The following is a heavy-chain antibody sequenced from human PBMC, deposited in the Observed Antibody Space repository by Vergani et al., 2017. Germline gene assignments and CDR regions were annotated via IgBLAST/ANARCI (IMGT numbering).Heavy chain of an antibody. Sequence: QVQLVQSGAEVKKPGSSVKVSCKASGGTFSSYAISWVRQAPGQGLEWMGGIIPIFGTANYAQKFQGRVTITADESTSTAYMELSSLRSEDTAVYYWARVGFRYCSSTSCIGNYFDYWGQGTLVTVSS. CDR2: IIPIFGTA. CDR1: GGTFSSYA. D-gene: IGHD2-2*01. V-gene: IGHV1-69*01. J-gene: IGHJ4*02. CDR3: ARVGFRYCSSTSCIGNYFDY.